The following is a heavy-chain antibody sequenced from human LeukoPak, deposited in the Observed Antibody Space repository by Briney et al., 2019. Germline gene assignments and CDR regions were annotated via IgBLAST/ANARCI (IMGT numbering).Heavy chain of an antibody. V-gene: IGHV3-74*01. J-gene: IGHJ4*02. Sequence: AGGSLRLSCAGSGFSFSSHWLHWVRQVPGKGLEWVARINYADSVKGRFTISRDNAKNTVYLQMNSLRVEDTAVFYCARGGSPFYWGRGTPVTVSS. D-gene: IGHD3-10*01. CDR2: IN. CDR3: ARGGSPFY. CDR1: GFSFSSHW.